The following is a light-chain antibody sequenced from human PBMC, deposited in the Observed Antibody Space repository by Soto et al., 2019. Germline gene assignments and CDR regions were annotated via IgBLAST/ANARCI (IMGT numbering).Light chain of an antibody. J-gene: IGKJ1*01. CDR2: KVS. CDR1: QSLVYSDGNTY. V-gene: IGKV2-30*01. Sequence: DVVMTQSPLSLPVTLGQPASISCRSSQSLVYSDGNTYLNWFQQRPGQSPRRLIYKVSNRDSGVPDRVSGSGSGTDFTLKISRVEAEDVGVYYCMQGTHPFGQGTKVEIK. CDR3: MQGTHP.